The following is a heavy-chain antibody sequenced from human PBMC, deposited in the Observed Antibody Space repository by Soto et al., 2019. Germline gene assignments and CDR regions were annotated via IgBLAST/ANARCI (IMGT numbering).Heavy chain of an antibody. V-gene: IGHV4-34*01. J-gene: IGHJ2*01. Sequence: PSETLSLTCAVHGGSFSGFYWTWIRQLPGKGLEWIGEINHSGSSNYNPPLKSRVTMSLDTSRNQFSLSLNSVTAADTAVYSCARMAGPWYFDLWGRGTLVTVSS. CDR2: INHSGSS. CDR1: GGSFSGFY. CDR3: ARMAGPWYFDL.